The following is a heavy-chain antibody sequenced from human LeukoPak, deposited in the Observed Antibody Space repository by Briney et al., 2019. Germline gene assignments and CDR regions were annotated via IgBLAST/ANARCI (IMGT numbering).Heavy chain of an antibody. CDR2: ISGDGGSI. CDR1: GFTFDDYA. V-gene: IGHV3-43*02. J-gene: IGHJ4*02. D-gene: IGHD6-13*01. CDR3: AKMVHPFSSSWPLDY. Sequence: GGALRLSCAASGFTFDDYAMHWVRQAPGKGLAGVSLISGDGGSIYYADSVKGRFTISRDNSKASLYLQMSSLTTEDTALYYCAKMVHPFSSSWPLDYWGQGTLVTVSS.